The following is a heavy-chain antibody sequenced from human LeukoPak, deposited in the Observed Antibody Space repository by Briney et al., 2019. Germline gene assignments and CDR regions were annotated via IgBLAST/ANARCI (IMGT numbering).Heavy chain of an antibody. CDR2: ISAYNGNK. V-gene: IGHV1-18*01. D-gene: IGHD3-10*01. CDR3: ARAGEDQGLLRFGEVYYYYYMDV. CDR1: GYTFSSYG. Sequence: ASVKVSCKASGYTFSSYGISWVRQAPGQGLEWMGCISAYNGNKNYAQKRKGRVTITTNTATSTAYTEQRSLSPDDTAVSYSARAGEDQGLLRFGEVYYYYYMDVWGKGTTVTVSS. J-gene: IGHJ6*03.